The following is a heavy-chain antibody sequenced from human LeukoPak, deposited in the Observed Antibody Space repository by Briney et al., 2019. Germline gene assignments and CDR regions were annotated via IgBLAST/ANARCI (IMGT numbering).Heavy chain of an antibody. D-gene: IGHD4-17*01. V-gene: IGHV3-23*01. J-gene: IGHJ3*02. CDR1: AFRFSSFA. CDR2: IHGNGETT. Sequence: GGSLRLSCAASAFRFSSFAMTWVRQAPGKGLEWASGIHGNGETTYYADSVKGRFTISRDNSRELLYLQMNSLRVEDTAVYYCAKDPNGDYVGAFDSWGQGTMVTVSS. CDR3: AKDPNGDYVGAFDS.